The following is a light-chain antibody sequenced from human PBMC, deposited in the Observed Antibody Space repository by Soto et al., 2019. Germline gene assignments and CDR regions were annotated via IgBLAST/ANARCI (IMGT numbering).Light chain of an antibody. V-gene: IGKV1-33*01. CDR2: DAS. CDR3: QQYDNLIT. CDR1: QDMSNY. Sequence: EIQMTRSPSYLSASVGDIFTITCQASQDMSNYLNWYQQKPGKAPKLLIYDASNLETGVPSRLSGSGSGTDFTFTISSMKPEDIATYYCQQYDNLITFGQGTRLEIK. J-gene: IGKJ5*01.